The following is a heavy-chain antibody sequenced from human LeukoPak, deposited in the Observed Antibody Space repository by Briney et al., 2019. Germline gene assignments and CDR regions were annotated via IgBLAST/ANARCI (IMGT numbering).Heavy chain of an antibody. Sequence: GASVKVSCEASGYAFTDYALHWVRQAPGQSLEWMGWITTGRGETRYSQEFQRRITFTRDKSASTVYMDLSDLRSEDTAVYYCARGGKQWRGGNYFDSWGQGTLVAVSS. CDR3: ARGGKQWRGGNYFDS. V-gene: IGHV1-3*03. CDR1: GYAFTDYA. CDR2: ITTGRGET. D-gene: IGHD6-19*01. J-gene: IGHJ4*02.